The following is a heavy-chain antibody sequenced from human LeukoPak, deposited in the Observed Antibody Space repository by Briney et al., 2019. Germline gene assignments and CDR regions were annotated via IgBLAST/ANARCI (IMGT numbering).Heavy chain of an antibody. V-gene: IGHV3-53*01. J-gene: IGHJ6*03. Sequence: GGSLRLSCAPSGFTVSSNYMSWVRQAPGKGLQWVSVIYNDGTTYYADSVKGRFTISRDNSKNMLYLQMNSLRAEDTAVYYCAREICGGSCNPPSYMDVWGNGTTVTVSS. CDR3: AREICGGSCNPPSYMDV. CDR2: IYNDGTT. D-gene: IGHD2-15*01. CDR1: GFTVSSNY.